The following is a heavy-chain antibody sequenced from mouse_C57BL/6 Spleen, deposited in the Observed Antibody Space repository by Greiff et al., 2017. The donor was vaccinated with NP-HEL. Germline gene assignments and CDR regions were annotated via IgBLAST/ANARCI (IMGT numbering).Heavy chain of an antibody. Sequence: QVQLQQSGPELVKPGASVKISCKASGYAFSSSWMNWVKQRPGKGLEWIGRIYPGDGDTNYNGKFKGKATLTADKSSSTAYMQLSSLTSEDSAVYFCARHPGTGAMDYWGQGTSVTVSS. CDR2: IYPGDGDT. D-gene: IGHD4-1*01. V-gene: IGHV1-82*01. J-gene: IGHJ4*01. CDR3: ARHPGTGAMDY. CDR1: GYAFSSSW.